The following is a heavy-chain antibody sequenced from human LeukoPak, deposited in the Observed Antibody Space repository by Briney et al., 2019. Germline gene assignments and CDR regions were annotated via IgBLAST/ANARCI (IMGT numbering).Heavy chain of an antibody. CDR1: GGSLSNYY. V-gene: IGHV4-4*07. CDR2: IYTSGIT. CDR3: ARDRRGYVGYEGDPFDI. J-gene: IGHJ3*02. D-gene: IGHD5-12*01. Sequence: SETLSLTCTVSGGSLSNYYWSWIRQPAGKGLEWIGRIYTSGITNYNPSLESRVTMSVDTSKNQFSLKLSSVTAADTAVYYCARDRRGYVGYEGDPFDIWGQGTLVTVSS.